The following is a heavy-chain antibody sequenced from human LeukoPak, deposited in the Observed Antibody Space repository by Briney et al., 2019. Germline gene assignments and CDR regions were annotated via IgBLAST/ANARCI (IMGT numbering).Heavy chain of an antibody. V-gene: IGHV3-11*01. Sequence: GGSLRLSCAASGFTLSDYYMSWFRLAPGKGLEWVSYSSSSGSTIYYADSVKGRFAISRDNAKNSLYLQMSSLRAEDTAVYYCARRRDFIDYWGQGTLVTVSS. CDR1: GFTLSDYY. CDR2: SSSSGSTI. J-gene: IGHJ4*02. CDR3: ARRRDFIDY. D-gene: IGHD3/OR15-3a*01.